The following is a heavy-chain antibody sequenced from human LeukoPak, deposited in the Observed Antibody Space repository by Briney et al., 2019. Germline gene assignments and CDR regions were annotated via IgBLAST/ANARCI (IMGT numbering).Heavy chain of an antibody. Sequence: LSGGSLRLSCAVSGFTFSGHWMFWVRQAPGKGLEWVSSTNSDGSSRGYTDSVKGRFTISRDNSKNTLYLQMNSLRAEDTAVYYCARDTYSYGYTYAFDIWGQGTMVTVSS. V-gene: IGHV3-74*01. CDR1: GFTFSGHW. J-gene: IGHJ3*02. D-gene: IGHD5-18*01. CDR3: ARDTYSYGYTYAFDI. CDR2: TNSDGSSR.